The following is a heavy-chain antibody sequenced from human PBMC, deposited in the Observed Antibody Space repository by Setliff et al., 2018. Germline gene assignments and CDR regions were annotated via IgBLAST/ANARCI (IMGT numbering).Heavy chain of an antibody. D-gene: IGHD3-16*01. CDR2: IIPVFRTA. Sequence: GASVKVSCKASGGTFRTDGFSWVRQAPGQGLEWMGRIIPVFRTANYAQKFRGRVTITADESTSTGYMELRSLRSDDTAVYYCARELRSPYWHLDSWGQGTQVTVSS. J-gene: IGHJ5*01. V-gene: IGHV1-69*13. CDR3: ARELRSPYWHLDS. CDR1: GGTFRTDG.